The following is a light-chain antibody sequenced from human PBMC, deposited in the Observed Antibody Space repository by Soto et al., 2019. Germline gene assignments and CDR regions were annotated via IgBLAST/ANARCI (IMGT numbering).Light chain of an antibody. V-gene: IGKV3-15*01. Sequence: EIVMTQSPATLSVSPGERATLSCRASQSVSNNLAWYQKKPGQAPRLLIYGASTSATGIPARFSGSGSGTEFTLTISSLQSEDFAVYDCQQYNTWWTFGQGTRVEIK. CDR2: GAS. CDR1: QSVSNN. J-gene: IGKJ1*01. CDR3: QQYNTWWT.